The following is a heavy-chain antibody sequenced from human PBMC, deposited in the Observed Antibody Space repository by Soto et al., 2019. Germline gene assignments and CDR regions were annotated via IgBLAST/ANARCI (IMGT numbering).Heavy chain of an antibody. CDR2: IYSGGST. Sequence: EVQLVESGGGLVQPGGSLRLSCAASGFTVSSNYMSWVRQAPGKGLEWVSVIYSGGSTYYADSVRGRYTISRDNSKNTQYLQMNSLRAEDTAVYYCASDPGGSYGPDWGQGTLVTLSS. D-gene: IGHD3-16*01. CDR1: GFTVSSNY. CDR3: ASDPGGSYGPD. J-gene: IGHJ4*02. V-gene: IGHV3-66*01.